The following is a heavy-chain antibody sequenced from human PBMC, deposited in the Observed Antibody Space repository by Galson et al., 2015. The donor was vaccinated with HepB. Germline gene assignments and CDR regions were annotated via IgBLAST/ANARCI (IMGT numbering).Heavy chain of an antibody. CDR2: IKQDGSEK. CDR1: GFTFSSYW. Sequence: SLRLSCAASGFTFSSYWMSWVRQAPGKGLEWVANIKQDGSEKYYVDSVKGRFTISRDNAKNSLYLQMNSLRAEDTAVYYSAREGEDIAVAGTADYWGQGTLVTVSS. CDR3: AREGEDIAVAGTADY. J-gene: IGHJ4*02. V-gene: IGHV3-7*03. D-gene: IGHD6-19*01.